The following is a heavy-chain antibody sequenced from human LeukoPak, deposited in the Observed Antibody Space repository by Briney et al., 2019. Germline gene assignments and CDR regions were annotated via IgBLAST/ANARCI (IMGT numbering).Heavy chain of an antibody. CDR3: ARGHWFAHLDY. V-gene: IGHV3-53*01. CDR2: IYSGGTT. D-gene: IGHD3-9*01. CDR1: GFTFSSYS. Sequence: GGSLRLSCAAYGFTFSSYSMNWVRQAPGKGLEWVSIIYSGGTTYYADSVKGRFTISRDNSKNTLFLQMNSLRAEDTAVYYCARGHWFAHLDYWGQGTLVTVSS. J-gene: IGHJ4*02.